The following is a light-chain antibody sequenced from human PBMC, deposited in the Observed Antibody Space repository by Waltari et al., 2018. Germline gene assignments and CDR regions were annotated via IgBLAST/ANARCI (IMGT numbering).Light chain of an antibody. Sequence: EIVMTQSPGTLSVSPGERATLSCRASQSVSSDLAWYQQKPGQAPRHLIYLASNRATGIPARFSGSGSGTDFTLTISSLQSEDSAVYYCQQYYDWPLTFGGGTRVEIK. V-gene: IGKV3-15*01. CDR1: QSVSSD. J-gene: IGKJ4*01. CDR2: LAS. CDR3: QQYYDWPLT.